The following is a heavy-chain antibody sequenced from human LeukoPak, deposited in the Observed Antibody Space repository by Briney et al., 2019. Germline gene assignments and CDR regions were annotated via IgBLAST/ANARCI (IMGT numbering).Heavy chain of an antibody. CDR1: GYTFTSYG. CDR2: ISAYNGNT. CDR3: AREAGGYDSSGYYSPLYYYYGVDV. D-gene: IGHD3-22*01. Sequence: ASVKVSCKASGYTFTSYGISWVRQAPGQGLEWMGWISAYNGNTNYAQKLQGRVTMTTDTSTSTAYMELRSLRSDDTAVYYCAREAGGYDSSGYYSPLYYYYGVDVWGQGTTVTVSS. V-gene: IGHV1-18*01. J-gene: IGHJ6*02.